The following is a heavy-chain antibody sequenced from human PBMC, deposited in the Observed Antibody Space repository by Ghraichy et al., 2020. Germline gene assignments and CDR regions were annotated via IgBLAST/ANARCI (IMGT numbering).Heavy chain of an antibody. CDR1: GGSISSYY. Sequence: SETLSLTCTVSGGSISSYYWSWIRQPAGKGLEWIGRIYTSGSTNYNPSLKSRVTMSVDTSKNQFSLKLSSVTAADTAVYYCARDSDGGDYRDYYYGMDVWGQGTTVTVSS. CDR3: ARDSDGGDYRDYYYGMDV. CDR2: IYTSGST. V-gene: IGHV4-4*07. J-gene: IGHJ6*02. D-gene: IGHD4-17*01.